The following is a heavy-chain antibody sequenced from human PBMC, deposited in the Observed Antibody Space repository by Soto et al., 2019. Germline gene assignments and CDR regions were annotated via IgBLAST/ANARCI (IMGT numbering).Heavy chain of an antibody. Sequence: ASVKVSCKASGGTFSSYAISWVRQAPGQGLEWMGWINPNSGGTNYAQKFQGRVTMTRDTSISTAYMELSRLRSDDTAVYYCARDRVYRRGFDPWGQGTLVTVSS. CDR3: ARDRVYRRGFDP. D-gene: IGHD6-13*01. V-gene: IGHV1-2*02. CDR2: INPNSGGT. J-gene: IGHJ5*02. CDR1: GGTFSSYA.